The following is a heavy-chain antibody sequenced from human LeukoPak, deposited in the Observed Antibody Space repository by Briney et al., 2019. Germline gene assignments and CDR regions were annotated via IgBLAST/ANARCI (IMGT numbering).Heavy chain of an antibody. CDR3: ARWTVDSVSR. Sequence: PGGSLRLSCAASGFTFSSYRMSWVRQAPGKGLEWVANIKQDGSEKYYVDSVKGRFTISRDNAKNSLYLQMNSLRAEDTAVYYFARWTVDSVSRWGQGTLVTVSS. V-gene: IGHV3-7*01. J-gene: IGHJ4*02. CDR2: IKQDGSEK. CDR1: GFTFSSYR. D-gene: IGHD4-23*01.